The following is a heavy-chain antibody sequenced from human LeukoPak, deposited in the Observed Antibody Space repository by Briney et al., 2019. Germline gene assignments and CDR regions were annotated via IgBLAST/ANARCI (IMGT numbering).Heavy chain of an antibody. D-gene: IGHD6-13*01. CDR3: ARDRISRPYSSSWYLMVDAFDI. CDR1: GFTFSSYS. Sequence: PGGSLRLSCAASGFTFSSYSMNWVRQAPGKGLEWVSSISSSSSYIYYADSVKGRFTISRDNAKNSLYLQMNSLRAEDTAVYYCARDRISRPYSSSWYLMVDAFDIWGQGTMVTVSS. CDR2: ISSSSSYI. J-gene: IGHJ3*02. V-gene: IGHV3-21*01.